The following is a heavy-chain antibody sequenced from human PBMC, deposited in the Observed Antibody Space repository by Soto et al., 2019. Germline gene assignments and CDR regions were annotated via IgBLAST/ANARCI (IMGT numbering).Heavy chain of an antibody. CDR1: GFTFSSYA. V-gene: IGHV3-23*01. CDR3: AFNSGSGSYYFDY. CDR2: ISGGGETT. J-gene: IGHJ4*02. Sequence: EVQLLESGGGLVQPGGSLRLSCAASGFTFSSYAMWWVRQAPGKGLECVSAISGGGETTYSADSVKGRFTISRDNSKNTLYLQMNSLRAEDTAVYYCAFNSGSGSYYFDYWGQGTLVTVSS. D-gene: IGHD3-10*01.